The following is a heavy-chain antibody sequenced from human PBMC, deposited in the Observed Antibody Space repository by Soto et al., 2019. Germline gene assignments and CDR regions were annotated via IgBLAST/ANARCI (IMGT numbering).Heavy chain of an antibody. CDR1: GGSFSDYF. Sequence: SETLSLTCAVYGGSFSDYFWTWIRQPPGKGLEWIEEINHSGSTNFNPSLKSRVAISADTSRNQFSLRVTSVTAADTAVYYCAGREFASSSFHYYYYAVDVWGQGTTVTVSS. V-gene: IGHV4-34*01. D-gene: IGHD6-6*01. CDR3: AGREFASSSFHYYYYAVDV. J-gene: IGHJ6*02. CDR2: INHSGST.